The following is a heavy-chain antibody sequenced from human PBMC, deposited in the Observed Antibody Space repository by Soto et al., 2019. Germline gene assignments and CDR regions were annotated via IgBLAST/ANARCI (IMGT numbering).Heavy chain of an antibody. V-gene: IGHV3-30*18. D-gene: IGHD1-1*01. CDR1: GFTFSSYG. J-gene: IGHJ5*02. Sequence: QVQLVESGGGVVQPGRSLRLSCAASGFTFSSYGMHWVRQAPGKGLEWVAVISYDGSNKYYADSVKGRFTISRDNSKNTLYLQMNSLRAEDTAVYYCAKDLYLGGTNWFDPWGQGTLVTVSS. CDR2: ISYDGSNK. CDR3: AKDLYLGGTNWFDP.